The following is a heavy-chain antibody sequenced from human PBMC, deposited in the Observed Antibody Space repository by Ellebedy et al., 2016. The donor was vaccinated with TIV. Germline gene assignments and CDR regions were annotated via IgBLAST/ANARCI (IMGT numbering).Heavy chain of an antibody. CDR3: ARDVNYFDY. CDR2: ISTYIGNT. V-gene: IGHV1-18*01. Sequence: ASVKVSXXASGYSFTSNDISWVRQAPGQGLEWMGRISTYIGNTNYAQKLQGRVTMTTDTSTATVYMELRSLRSDDTAVYYCARDVNYFDYWGQGTLVTVSS. J-gene: IGHJ4*02. CDR1: GYSFTSND.